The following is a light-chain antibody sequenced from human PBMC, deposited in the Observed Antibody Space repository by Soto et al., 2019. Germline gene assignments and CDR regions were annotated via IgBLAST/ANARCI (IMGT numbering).Light chain of an antibody. J-gene: IGKJ4*01. Sequence: DIQMTQSPSTLSASVGDRVTITCRASQSISSWLAWYQQIPGKAPKLLIYDASSLESGVPSRFSGSGSGTEFTLTISSLQPDDFETYYCQQYYSYPLTFGGGTKVDIK. CDR1: QSISSW. CDR3: QQYYSYPLT. CDR2: DAS. V-gene: IGKV1-5*01.